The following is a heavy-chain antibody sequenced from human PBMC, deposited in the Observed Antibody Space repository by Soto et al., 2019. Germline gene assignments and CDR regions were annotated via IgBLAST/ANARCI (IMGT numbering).Heavy chain of an antibody. J-gene: IGHJ6*02. Sequence: GASVKVSCKASGYTFTSYGISWVRQAPGQGLEWMGWISAYNGNTNYAQKLQGRVTMTTDTSTSTAYMELRSLRSDDTAVYYCARETHYDILTGTYYYGMEVWGQGTTVTVS. D-gene: IGHD3-9*01. CDR1: GYTFTSYG. CDR3: ARETHYDILTGTYYYGMEV. V-gene: IGHV1-18*01. CDR2: ISAYNGNT.